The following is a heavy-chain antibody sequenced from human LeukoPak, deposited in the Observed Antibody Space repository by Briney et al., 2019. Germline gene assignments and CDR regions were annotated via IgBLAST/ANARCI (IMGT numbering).Heavy chain of an antibody. Sequence: GGSLRLSCAASGFTFSSYAMSWVRQAPGKGLEWVSAISGSGGSTYYADSVKGRFTISRDNSKNTLYLQMNSLRAEDTAVYYCAKMSYGDYFTWWFDPWGQGTLVTVSS. V-gene: IGHV3-23*01. CDR1: GFTFSSYA. CDR2: ISGSGGST. J-gene: IGHJ5*02. CDR3: AKMSYGDYFTWWFDP. D-gene: IGHD4-17*01.